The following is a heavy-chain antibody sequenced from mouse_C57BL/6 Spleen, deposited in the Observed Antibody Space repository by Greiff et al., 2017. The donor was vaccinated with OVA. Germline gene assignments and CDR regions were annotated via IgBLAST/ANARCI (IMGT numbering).Heavy chain of an antibody. D-gene: IGHD2-5*01. CDR1: GYTFTSYW. CDR3: ARAYYSNYGGYFDV. CDR2: INPSSGYT. J-gene: IGHJ1*03. Sequence: VQLQQSGAELAKPGASVKLSCKASGYTFTSYWMHWVKQRPGQGLAWIGYINPSSGYTKYNQKFKGKATLTADKSSSTAYMQLSSLTYEDSAVYYCARAYYSNYGGYFDVWGTGTTVTVSS. V-gene: IGHV1-7*01.